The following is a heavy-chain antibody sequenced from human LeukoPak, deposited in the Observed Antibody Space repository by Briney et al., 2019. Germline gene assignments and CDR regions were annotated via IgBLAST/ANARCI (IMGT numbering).Heavy chain of an antibody. J-gene: IGHJ3*02. CDR2: VRDNGES. V-gene: IGHV4-59*08. Sequence: MSSETLSLTCTGSGGSITGYYWSWIRQPPGKGLEWIAYVRDNGESNYNPSLKSRVTISVDTRNNQISLRLNFVTAADTAIYYCARQPAGTAAFDIWGLGTMVTVSS. CDR1: GGSITGYY. D-gene: IGHD1-14*01. CDR3: ARQPAGTAAFDI.